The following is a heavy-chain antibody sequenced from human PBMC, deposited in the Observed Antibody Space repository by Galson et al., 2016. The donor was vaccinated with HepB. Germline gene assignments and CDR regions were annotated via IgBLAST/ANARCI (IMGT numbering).Heavy chain of an antibody. CDR1: GDSVSSNNVA. V-gene: IGHV6-1*01. CDR2: TYYRSKWYN. J-gene: IGHJ4*02. CDR3: AREISVWGFDQ. Sequence: CAISGDSVSSNNVAWHWIRQSPSRGLECLGRTYYRSKWYNEYEVSVKSRITVIPDTSKNQFSLQLKSVTHEDTAVYYCAREISVWGFDQWGQGTLVTVSS. D-gene: IGHD5/OR15-5a*01.